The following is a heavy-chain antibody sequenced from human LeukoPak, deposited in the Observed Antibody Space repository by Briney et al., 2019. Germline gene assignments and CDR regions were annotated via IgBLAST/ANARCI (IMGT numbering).Heavy chain of an antibody. CDR1: GGSFSSGTYY. D-gene: IGHD3-22*01. V-gene: IGHV4-61*02. J-gene: IGHJ4*02. CDR2: IYTSGTP. CDR3: ARELDYYDSSGYSTFDY. Sequence: SETLSLTCTVSGGSFSSGTYYWTWIRQPAGKGLEWIGRIYTSGTPNYNPSLKSRVTISMDTSKNQFSLRLSSVTAADTAVYYCARELDYYDSSGYSTFDYWGQGTLVTVSS.